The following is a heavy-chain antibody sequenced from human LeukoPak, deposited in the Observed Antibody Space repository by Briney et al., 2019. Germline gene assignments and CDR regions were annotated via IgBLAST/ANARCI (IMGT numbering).Heavy chain of an antibody. J-gene: IGHJ4*02. CDR2: IYSDNT. CDR1: GFTFSSYG. D-gene: IGHD4/OR15-4a*01. Sequence: GGSLRLSCAASGFTFSSYGMSWVRQAPGKGLEWVSFIYSDNTHYSDSVKGRFTISRDNSKNTLYLQMNSLRAEDTAVYYCARRAGAYSHPYDYWGQGTLVTVSS. V-gene: IGHV3-53*01. CDR3: ARRAGAYSHPYDY.